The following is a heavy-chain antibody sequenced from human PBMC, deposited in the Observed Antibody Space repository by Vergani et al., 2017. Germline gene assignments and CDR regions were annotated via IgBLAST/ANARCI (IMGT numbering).Heavy chain of an antibody. D-gene: IGHD4-11*01. V-gene: IGHV3-30*18. CDR3: AKDLSYSTAWPHFDP. Sequence: QVHLVESGGGVVQPGRSLTLSCVASGFSFRGHGMHWVRQAPGKGLEWVAMISYDGDRRDYGDFAKVRFTISRDSSKTVYLQMNSLRFEDTAMYLCAKDLSYSTAWPHFDPRGQGTLVTVSS. J-gene: IGHJ5*02. CDR2: ISYDGDRR. CDR1: GFSFRGHG.